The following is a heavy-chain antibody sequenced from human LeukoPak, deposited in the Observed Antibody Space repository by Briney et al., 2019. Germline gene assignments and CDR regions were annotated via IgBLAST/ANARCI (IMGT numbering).Heavy chain of an antibody. CDR3: AKPGGGSYHRGYFDY. J-gene: IGHJ4*02. CDR1: GFTFRSYG. V-gene: IGHV3-23*01. Sequence: GGSLRLSCAASGFTFRSYGMSWVRQAPGKGLEWVSAISGSGGSTYYADSVKGRFTISRDNSKNTLYLQMNSLRAEDTAVYYCAKPGGGSYHRGYFDYWGQGTLVTVSS. D-gene: IGHD1-26*01. CDR2: ISGSGGST.